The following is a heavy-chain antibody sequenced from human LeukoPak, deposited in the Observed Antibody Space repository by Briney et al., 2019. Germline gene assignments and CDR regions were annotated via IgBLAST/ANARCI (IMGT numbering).Heavy chain of an antibody. D-gene: IGHD3-22*01. CDR2: IYYSGST. Sequence: PGGSLRLSCAASGFTFINAWMSWIRQPPGKGLEWIGYIYYSGSTNYNPSLKSRVTISVDTSKNQFSLKLSSVTAADTAVYYCARDPRYYYDSSGYSWFDPWGQGTLVTVSS. CDR1: GFTFINAW. CDR3: ARDPRYYYDSSGYSWFDP. V-gene: IGHV4-59*01. J-gene: IGHJ5*02.